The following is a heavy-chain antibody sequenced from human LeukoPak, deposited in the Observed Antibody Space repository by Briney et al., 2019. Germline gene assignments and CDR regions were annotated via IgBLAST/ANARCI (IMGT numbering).Heavy chain of an antibody. CDR3: ARGGLEGYSSSWQNWFDP. D-gene: IGHD6-13*01. CDR2: IIPIFGTA. V-gene: IGHV1-69*13. Sequence: GASVKVSCKASGGTLSSYAISWVRQAPGQGLEWMGGIIPIFGTANYAQKFQGRVTITADESTSTAYMELSSLRSEDTAVYYCARGGLEGYSSSWQNWFDPWGQGTLVTVSS. CDR1: GGTLSSYA. J-gene: IGHJ5*02.